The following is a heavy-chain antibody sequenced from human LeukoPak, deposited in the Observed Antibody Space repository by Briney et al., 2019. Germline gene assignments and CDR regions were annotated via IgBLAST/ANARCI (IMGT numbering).Heavy chain of an antibody. CDR1: GYTFTGYY. CDR3: ARDLPRGMVRGVINAFDI. CDR2: INPNSGGP. V-gene: IGHV1-2*02. D-gene: IGHD3-10*01. J-gene: IGHJ3*02. Sequence: ASVKVSCKASGYTFTGYYMHWVRQAPGQGLEWMGWINPNSGGPKYAQKFQYRVTMTRDTSLSTAYMELGRLTSDDTAVYYCARDLPRGMVRGVINAFDIWGQGTMVTVSS.